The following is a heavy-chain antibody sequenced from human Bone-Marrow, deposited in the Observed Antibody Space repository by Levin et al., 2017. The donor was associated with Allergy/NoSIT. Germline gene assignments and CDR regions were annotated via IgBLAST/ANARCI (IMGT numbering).Heavy chain of an antibody. CDR1: GFSLSTSGVG. D-gene: IGHD5-18*01. V-gene: IGHV2-5*02. J-gene: IGHJ4*02. Sequence: SGPTLVKPTQTLTLTCTFSGFSLSTSGVGVSWIRQPPGKALEWLSLIYWDDDLRYSPSLKSRLTITQDTSNNQVVLTLTNVDPVDTSTYYCAHSQSLRPGIRGYKYGPFEFWSQGTLVVVSS. CDR3: AHSQSLRPGIRGYKYGPFEF. CDR2: IYWDDDL.